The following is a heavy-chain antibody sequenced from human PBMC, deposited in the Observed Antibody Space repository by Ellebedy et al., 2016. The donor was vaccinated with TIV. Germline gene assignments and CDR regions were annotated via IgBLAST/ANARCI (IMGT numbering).Heavy chain of an antibody. CDR1: GFNFNTFF. D-gene: IGHD4-17*01. Sequence: GESLKISXTASGFNFNTFFMSWVRQAPGKGLEWVSTISAGSDTTRRADSVKGRFTISRDSSKNSVYLRMNNLRVEDTAVYYCRQGHYADLWGQGTLVTVSS. V-gene: IGHV3-23*01. J-gene: IGHJ4*02. CDR2: ISAGSDTT. CDR3: RQGHYADL.